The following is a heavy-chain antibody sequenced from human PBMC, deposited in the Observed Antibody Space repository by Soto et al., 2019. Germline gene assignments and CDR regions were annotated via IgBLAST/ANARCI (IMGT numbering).Heavy chain of an antibody. Sequence: EVQLLESGGGLVQPGGSLRLSCAASGFTFSSYAMSWVRQAPGKGLEWVSAISGSGGSTYYADSVKGRFTISRDNSKNTLYLQMNSLRAEDTAVYYCAKEPYSGGWYGEGSGHYFDYWGQGTLVTVSS. CDR3: AKEPYSGGWYGEGSGHYFDY. CDR2: ISGSGGST. J-gene: IGHJ4*02. CDR1: GFTFSSYA. D-gene: IGHD6-19*01. V-gene: IGHV3-23*01.